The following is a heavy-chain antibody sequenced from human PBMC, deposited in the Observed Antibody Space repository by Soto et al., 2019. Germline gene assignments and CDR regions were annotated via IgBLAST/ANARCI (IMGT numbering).Heavy chain of an antibody. CDR1: GYTFTSYG. J-gene: IGHJ4*02. CDR3: AKNMAQGHYDDY. CDR2: TSAKNDDT. V-gene: IGHV1-18*01. Sequence: QVQLVQPGAEVKKPGASVKVSCKASGYTFTSYGITWVRQAPGQGLEWMGWTSAKNDDTRYAQKFQGRVTLTTDTSTTTAYMELRSLRADDTAIYYCAKNMAQGHYDDYWRQGTLVTVSS. D-gene: IGHD3-10*01.